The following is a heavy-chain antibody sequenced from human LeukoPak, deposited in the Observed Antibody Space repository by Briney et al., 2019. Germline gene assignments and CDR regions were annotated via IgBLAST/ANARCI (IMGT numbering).Heavy chain of an antibody. Sequence: PGGSLRLSCAASRFTFRDHFMSWIRQPPGKGLECVSYISSSGSDTYYSDSVKGRFTVSRDNAKNSLFLQMNSLRAEDTAVYYCATAPTGDGDGSSPGYWGQGTLVTVSS. J-gene: IGHJ4*02. V-gene: IGHV3-11*04. CDR1: RFTFRDHF. CDR2: ISSSGSDT. CDR3: ATAPTGDGDGSSPGY. D-gene: IGHD4-17*01.